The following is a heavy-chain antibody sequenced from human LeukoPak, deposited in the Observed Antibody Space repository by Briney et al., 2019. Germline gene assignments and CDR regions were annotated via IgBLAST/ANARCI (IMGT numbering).Heavy chain of an antibody. CDR1: GGSISSSHW. D-gene: IGHD4-17*01. Sequence: SETLSLTCAVSGGSISSSHWWSWVRQPPGKGLEWIGEIYHSGSTNYNPSLKSRVTISVDKSKNQFSLKLSSVTAADTAVYYCARDRHSDYGDYYFDYWGQGTLVTVSS. CDR3: ARDRHSDYGDYYFDY. V-gene: IGHV4-4*02. CDR2: IYHSGST. J-gene: IGHJ4*02.